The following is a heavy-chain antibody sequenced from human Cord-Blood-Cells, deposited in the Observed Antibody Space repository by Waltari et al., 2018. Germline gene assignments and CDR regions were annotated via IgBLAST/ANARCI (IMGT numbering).Heavy chain of an antibody. V-gene: IGHV3-15*01. CDR2: IKSKTDGGTT. CDR3: TTDLYYFDY. Sequence: EVQLVESGGGLVKPGGSLGLSCAASGFTLINAWRSWVRQAPGKGREWVGRIKSKTDGGTTDYAAPVKGRFTISRDDSKNTLYLQMNSLKTEDTAVYYCTTDLYYFDYWGQGTLVTVSS. D-gene: IGHD3-16*01. CDR1: GFTLINAW. J-gene: IGHJ4*02.